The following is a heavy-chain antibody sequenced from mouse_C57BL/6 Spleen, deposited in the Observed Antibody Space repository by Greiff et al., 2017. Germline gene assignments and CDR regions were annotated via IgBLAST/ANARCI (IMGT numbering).Heavy chain of an antibody. Sequence: EVKVIESGGGLVQPKGSLKLSCAASGFSFNTYAMNWVRQAPGKGLEWVARIRSKSNNYATYYADSVKDRFTISRDDSESMLYLQMNNLKTEDTAMYYCVRQGGLGYFDVWGTGTTVTVSS. CDR1: GFSFNTYA. CDR3: VRQGGLGYFDV. D-gene: IGHD2-2*01. J-gene: IGHJ1*03. V-gene: IGHV10-1*01. CDR2: IRSKSNNYAT.